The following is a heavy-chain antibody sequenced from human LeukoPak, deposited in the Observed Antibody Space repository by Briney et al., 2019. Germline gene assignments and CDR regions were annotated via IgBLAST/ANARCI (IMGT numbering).Heavy chain of an antibody. CDR2: LSLSGASI. V-gene: IGHV3-23*01. CDR1: GFTFGSYA. Sequence: GGSLRLSCAASGFTFGSYAMSWVRQAPGRGLEWVSSLSLSGASIYYADSVKGRFSISRDNSKNTLYLQMNNLRAEDTALYYCAAGPYGGNTPFDYWGQGTLVTISS. J-gene: IGHJ4*02. CDR3: AAGPYGGNTPFDY. D-gene: IGHD4-23*01.